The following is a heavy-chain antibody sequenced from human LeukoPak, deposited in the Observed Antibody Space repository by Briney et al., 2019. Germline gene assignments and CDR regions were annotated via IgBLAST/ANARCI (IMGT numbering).Heavy chain of an antibody. Sequence: GGSLRLSCAASGFTFSIFWTYWVRQASGKGLVWVSQIISDGNRTYYADSVKGRFTISRDNTKNTLYLQMNSLRAEDTAVYYCARGVNNYDILTGRARDYWGQGNRVPVTS. D-gene: IGHD3-9*01. CDR3: ARGVNNYDILTGRARDY. CDR2: IISDGNRT. CDR1: GFTFSIFW. V-gene: IGHV3-74*01. J-gene: IGHJ4*02.